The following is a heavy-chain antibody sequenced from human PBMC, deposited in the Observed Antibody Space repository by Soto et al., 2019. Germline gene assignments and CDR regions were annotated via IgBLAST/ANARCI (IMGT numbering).Heavy chain of an antibody. V-gene: IGHV3-21*01. CDR2: ISSSSSYI. CDR3: ARDEPSSYTVTLDL. J-gene: IGHJ2*01. CDR1: GFTFSSYS. Sequence: GGSLRLSCAASGFTFSSYSTNWVRQAPGKGLEWVSSISSSSSYIYYADSVKGRFTISRDNAKNSLYLQMNSLRAEDTAVYYCARDEPSSYTVTLDLWGRGTLVTVSS. D-gene: IGHD4-4*01.